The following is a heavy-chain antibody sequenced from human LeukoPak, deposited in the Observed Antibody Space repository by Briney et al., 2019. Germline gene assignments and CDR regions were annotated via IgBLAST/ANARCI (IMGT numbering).Heavy chain of an antibody. Sequence: PSXTLSLTCTVSGGSISSYYWSWIRQPPGKGLEWIGYIYYSGSTNYNPSLKSRVTISVDTSKNQFSLKLSSVTAADTAVYYCARDIRAFDIWGQGTMVTVSS. CDR1: GGSISSYY. CDR2: IYYSGST. V-gene: IGHV4-59*01. CDR3: ARDIRAFDI. J-gene: IGHJ3*02.